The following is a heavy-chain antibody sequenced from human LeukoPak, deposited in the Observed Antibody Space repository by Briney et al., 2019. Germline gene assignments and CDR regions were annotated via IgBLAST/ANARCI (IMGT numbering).Heavy chain of an antibody. Sequence: GGPLRLSCAASGFTFSIYAMSWVRQAPGKGLEWVSAISGSGGSTYYADSVKGRFTISRDNSKNTLYLQMNSLRAEDTAVYYCAKPDGSTSKNYYYGMDVWGQGTTVTVSS. V-gene: IGHV3-23*01. CDR1: GFTFSIYA. D-gene: IGHD2-2*01. J-gene: IGHJ6*02. CDR2: ISGSGGST. CDR3: AKPDGSTSKNYYYGMDV.